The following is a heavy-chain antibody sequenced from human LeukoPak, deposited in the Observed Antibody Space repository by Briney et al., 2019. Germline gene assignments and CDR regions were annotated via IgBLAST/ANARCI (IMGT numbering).Heavy chain of an antibody. CDR2: ISATGSTT. D-gene: IGHD6-19*01. Sequence: GGSLRLSCAASGFTFSTYAMTWVRQAPGKGLESVSLISATGSTTYYADSVKGRFTISRDNSKNTLYLQMNSLRAEDTAVYYCARRSGIAVAGAFDYWGQGTLVTVSS. CDR3: ARRSGIAVAGAFDY. V-gene: IGHV3-23*01. J-gene: IGHJ4*02. CDR1: GFTFSTYA.